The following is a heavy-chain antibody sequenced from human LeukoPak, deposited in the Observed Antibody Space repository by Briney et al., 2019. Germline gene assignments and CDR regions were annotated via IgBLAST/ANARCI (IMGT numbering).Heavy chain of an antibody. CDR2: IYYSGST. J-gene: IGHJ3*02. D-gene: IGHD3-22*01. CDR3: ARDPEDYYDSSGYYDGFDI. V-gene: IGHV4-39*07. Sequence: SETLSLTCTVSGGSISSSSYYCGWIRQPPRKGLEWIVYIYYSGSTYYNPSLKSRVTISLDTAKNQFSLKLSSVTAADTAVYYCARDPEDYYDSSGYYDGFDIWGQGTMVTVSS. CDR1: GGSISSSSYY.